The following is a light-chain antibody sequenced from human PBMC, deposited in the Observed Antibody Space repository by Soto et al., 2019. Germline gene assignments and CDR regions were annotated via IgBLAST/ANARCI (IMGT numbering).Light chain of an antibody. Sequence: AIQLTQSPSSLSAFVGDRVTITCRASQGFSSAFAWYQQKPGKAPDLLIHDASSLESGVPSRFSGSGSGTEFTLTISSLQPEDFATYYCHQSNSYPITFGQGTRLEIK. J-gene: IGKJ5*01. CDR2: DAS. CDR1: QGFSSA. CDR3: HQSNSYPIT. V-gene: IGKV1-13*02.